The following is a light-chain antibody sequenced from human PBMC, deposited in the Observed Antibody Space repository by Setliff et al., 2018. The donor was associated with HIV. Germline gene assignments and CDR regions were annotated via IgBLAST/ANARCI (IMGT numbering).Light chain of an antibody. V-gene: IGLV3-21*04. CDR2: YDT. J-gene: IGLJ1*01. CDR3: QVWDSSSDHV. CDR1: NIGSKS. Sequence: SYELTQPPSVSVAPGKTARITCGGNNIGSKSVHWYQQKPGQAPVLVMHYDTNRPSGIPERFSGSNSGNTATLTISRVEAGDEADYYCQVWDSSSDHVFGTGTKVHRP.